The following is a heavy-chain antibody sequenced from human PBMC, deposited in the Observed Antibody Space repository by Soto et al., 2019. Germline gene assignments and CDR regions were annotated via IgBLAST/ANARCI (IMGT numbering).Heavy chain of an antibody. CDR1: GGTFSSYA. V-gene: IGHV1-69*01. J-gene: IGHJ5*02. Sequence: QVQLVQSGAEVKKPGSSVKVSCKASGGTFSSYAISWVRQAPGQGLEWMGGIIPIFGTANYAQKFQGRVTITADESTSTAYMELSSLRSEDTAVYYCARDAVGVVIIGGNYNWFAPWGQGTLVTVSS. D-gene: IGHD3-3*01. CDR2: IIPIFGTA. CDR3: ARDAVGVVIIGGNYNWFAP.